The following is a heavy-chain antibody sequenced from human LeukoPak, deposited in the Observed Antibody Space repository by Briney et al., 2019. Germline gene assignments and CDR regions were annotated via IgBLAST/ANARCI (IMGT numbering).Heavy chain of an antibody. Sequence: ASVKVSCKASGYTFTNHAMQWVRQAPGQRLEWMGWINAGNGNTKYSQNFQGRFIITRDTSAGTVYMDLSGLRSEDTAVYYCARGFWNRGTWGPYYFDYWGQGTLVTVSS. V-gene: IGHV1-3*01. CDR1: GYTFTNHA. D-gene: IGHD3-3*01. CDR3: ARGFWNRGTWGPYYFDY. J-gene: IGHJ4*02. CDR2: INAGNGNT.